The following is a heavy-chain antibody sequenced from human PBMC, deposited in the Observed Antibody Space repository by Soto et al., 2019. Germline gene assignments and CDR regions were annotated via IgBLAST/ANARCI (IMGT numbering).Heavy chain of an antibody. Sequence: QVQLVQSGAEVKKPGASVKVSCKASGYTFTSYDINWVRQATGQGLEWMGWMNPNSGNTGYAQKFQGRVTMTTDTSTSTAYMELRSLRSDDTAVYYCARDKGYCSGGSCYSNWFDPGGQGTLVTVSS. CDR3: ARDKGYCSGGSCYSNWFDP. CDR2: MNPNSGNT. J-gene: IGHJ5*02. V-gene: IGHV1-8*01. CDR1: GYTFTSYD. D-gene: IGHD2-15*01.